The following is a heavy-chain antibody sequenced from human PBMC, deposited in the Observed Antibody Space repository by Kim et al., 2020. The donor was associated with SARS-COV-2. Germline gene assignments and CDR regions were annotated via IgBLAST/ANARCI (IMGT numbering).Heavy chain of an antibody. V-gene: IGHV3-23*01. D-gene: IGHD2-15*01. J-gene: IGHJ4*02. Sequence: YAASGKGRFTIARDNSKNTLYLQMNSLGAEDTAVYYCAKPPRGALLPFDYWGQGTLVTVSS. CDR3: AKPPRGALLPFDY.